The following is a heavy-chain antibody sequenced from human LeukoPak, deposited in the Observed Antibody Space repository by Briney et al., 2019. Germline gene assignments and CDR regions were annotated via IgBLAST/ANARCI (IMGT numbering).Heavy chain of an antibody. J-gene: IGHJ4*02. CDR3: ASISPGYSSG. CDR1: GFTFSSYA. V-gene: IGHV3-30-3*01. Sequence: GGSLRLSCAASGFTFSSYAMHWVRQAPGKGLEWVAVISYDGSNKYYADSVKGRFTISRDNSKNTLYLQMNSLRAEDTAVYYCASISPGYSSGWGQGTLVTVSS. D-gene: IGHD6-19*01. CDR2: ISYDGSNK.